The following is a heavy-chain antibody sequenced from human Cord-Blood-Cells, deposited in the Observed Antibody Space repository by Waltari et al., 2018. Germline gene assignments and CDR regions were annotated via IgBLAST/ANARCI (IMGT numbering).Heavy chain of an antibody. CDR2: INHSGST. Sequence: QVQLQQWGAGLLKPSETLSLTCPVYAGSFSGYYWSWIRQPPGKGLEWIGEINHSGSTNYNPSLKSRVTISVDTSKNQFSLKLSSVTAADTAVYYCATTYYDILTGYYDYWGQGTLVTVSS. D-gene: IGHD3-9*01. V-gene: IGHV4-34*01. J-gene: IGHJ4*02. CDR1: AGSFSGYY. CDR3: ATTYYDILTGYYDY.